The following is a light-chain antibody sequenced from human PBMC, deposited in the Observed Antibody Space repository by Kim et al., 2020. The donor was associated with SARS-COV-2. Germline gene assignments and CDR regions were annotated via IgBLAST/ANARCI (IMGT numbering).Light chain of an antibody. CDR1: SSDVGGYNF. CDR2: EVT. Sequence: QSGTISCTGTSSDVGGYNFDSCYQQHPGKAPNLIIYEVTKRPSGVPDHFSGAKSGNTASLTVSGLQAEDEAVYYCSSYAGTSIYYVFGTGTKVTVL. V-gene: IGLV2-8*01. CDR3: SSYAGTSIYYV. J-gene: IGLJ1*01.